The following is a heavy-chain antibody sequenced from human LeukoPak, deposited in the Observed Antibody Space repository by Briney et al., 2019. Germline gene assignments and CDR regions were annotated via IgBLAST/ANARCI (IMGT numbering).Heavy chain of an antibody. CDR1: GFTLCSNY. D-gene: IGHD3-3*01. Sequence: GGSLTLSCAPSGFTLCSNYMTWVREAPEEGLEWGSLIYSGGGKYYTDSVTGRFTISRHSSKNTLYLQMNSLRGEDTAVYYCARFLGRITISGVVPYGMDVWGQGTTVTVSS. V-gene: IGHV3-53*04. CDR2: IYSGGGK. CDR3: ARFLGRITISGVVPYGMDV. J-gene: IGHJ6*02.